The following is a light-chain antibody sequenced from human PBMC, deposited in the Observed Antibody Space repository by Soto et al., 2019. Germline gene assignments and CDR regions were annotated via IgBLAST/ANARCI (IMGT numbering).Light chain of an antibody. Sequence: EIVFTQSPVTLSSPPGERATLFCRFIHSVSSSYLAWYQQKPGQAPRLLIYGASSRATGIPDRFSGSGSGTDFNLTISRLEPEDFAVYYCQQYGSSHALTFGGGTKVDI. J-gene: IGKJ4*01. CDR3: QQYGSSHALT. CDR1: HSVSSSY. V-gene: IGKV3-20*01. CDR2: GAS.